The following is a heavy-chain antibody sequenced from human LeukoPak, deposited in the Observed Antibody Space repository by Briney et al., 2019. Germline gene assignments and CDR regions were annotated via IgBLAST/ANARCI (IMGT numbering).Heavy chain of an antibody. V-gene: IGHV3-11*04. D-gene: IGHD6-19*01. CDR3: ARHPLAVAGITTLGYMDV. CDR2: ISSSGSTI. Sequence: GGSLRLSCAASGFTFSDYYMSWIRQAPGKGLEWVSYISSSGSTIYYADSVKGRFTISRDNAKNSLYLQMNSLRAEDTAVYYCARHPLAVAGITTLGYMDVWGKGTTVTVSS. CDR1: GFTFSDYY. J-gene: IGHJ6*03.